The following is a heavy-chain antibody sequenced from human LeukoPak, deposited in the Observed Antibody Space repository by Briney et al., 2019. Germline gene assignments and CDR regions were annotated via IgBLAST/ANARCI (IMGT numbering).Heavy chain of an antibody. D-gene: IGHD1-7*01. CDR1: GFTFSSYS. J-gene: IGHJ6*02. CDR2: ISSSSSYI. V-gene: IGHV3-21*01. CDR3: ARDQELELEGVA. Sequence: GGSLRLSCAVSGFTFSSYSMNWVRQAPGKGLEWVSSISSSSSYIYYADSVKGRFTISRDNAKNSLYLQMNSLRAEDTAVYYCARDQELELEGVAWGQGTTVTVSS.